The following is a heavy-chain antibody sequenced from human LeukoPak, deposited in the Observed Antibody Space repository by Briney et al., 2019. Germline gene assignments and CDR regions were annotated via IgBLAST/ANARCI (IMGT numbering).Heavy chain of an antibody. V-gene: IGHV3-23*01. D-gene: IGHD5-12*01. CDR1: GFTFSNYA. Sequence: GGSLRLSCAASGFTFSNYAMTWVRQAPGKGLEWISVLSGSGDTTYYADSVKGRFTISRDNSRNTLYLQMNSLRAEDTALYYCAKDPSGYVSGWFDPWGLGILVTVSS. CDR2: LSGSGDTT. J-gene: IGHJ5*02. CDR3: AKDPSGYVSGWFDP.